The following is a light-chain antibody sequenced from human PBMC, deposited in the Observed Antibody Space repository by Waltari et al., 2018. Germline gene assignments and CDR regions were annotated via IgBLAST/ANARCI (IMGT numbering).Light chain of an antibody. CDR3: QQYNTYSGT. CDR1: QSISEY. CDR2: KAS. V-gene: IGKV1-5*03. J-gene: IGKJ1*01. Sequence: DIQMTQSPSTLSASVGDRVTITCRASQSISEYLAWYQQKPGKAPKLLIYKASSLESGVSSRFSGIGSGTEFTLTISSLQPDDFATYYCQQYNTYSGTFGRGTTVDVK.